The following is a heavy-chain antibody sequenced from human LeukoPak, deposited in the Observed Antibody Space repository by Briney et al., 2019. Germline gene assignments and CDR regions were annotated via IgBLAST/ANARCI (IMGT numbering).Heavy chain of an antibody. CDR2: VYFSGST. CDR1: GDSIRTTRY. D-gene: IGHD5-24*01. V-gene: IGHV4-39*01. Sequence: SETLSLTCTVSGDSIRTTRYWGWIRQPPGKGLEWIGAVYFSGSTYYNPSLKSRVIISVDTSKDQFSLKLTSVTAADTAVYYCATQGYNNQTMDVWGQGTTVTVSS. CDR3: ATQGYNNQTMDV. J-gene: IGHJ6*02.